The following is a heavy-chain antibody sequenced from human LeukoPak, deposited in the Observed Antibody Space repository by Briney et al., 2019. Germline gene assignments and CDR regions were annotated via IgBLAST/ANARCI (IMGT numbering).Heavy chain of an antibody. Sequence: PGGSLRLSCAASGFTFSSYSMTWVRQAPGKGLEWVSSISSSSTYIYYADSLKGRFTISRDNAKNSLYLQMNSLRAEDTAVYYCARDGLGYWQPDYWGQGTLVTVSS. D-gene: IGHD2-15*01. V-gene: IGHV3-21*01. CDR1: GFTFSSYS. J-gene: IGHJ4*02. CDR3: ARDGLGYWQPDY. CDR2: ISSSSTYI.